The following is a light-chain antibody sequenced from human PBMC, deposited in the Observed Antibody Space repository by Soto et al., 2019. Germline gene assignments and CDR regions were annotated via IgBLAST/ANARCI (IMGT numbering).Light chain of an antibody. Sequence: QSALTQPASVSGSPGQSITISCTGTSSDLGGYNYVSWYQQHPGKAPKLIIYEVSNRPSGVSNRFSGSKPGNTASLTISGLQAEDEADYYCSAYTGSNTPVAFGGGTKLTVL. CDR2: EVS. CDR1: SSDLGGYNY. V-gene: IGLV2-14*01. J-gene: IGLJ2*01. CDR3: SAYTGSNTPVA.